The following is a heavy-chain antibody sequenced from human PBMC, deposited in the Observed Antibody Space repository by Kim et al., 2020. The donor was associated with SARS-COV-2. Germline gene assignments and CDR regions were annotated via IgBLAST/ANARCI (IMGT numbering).Heavy chain of an antibody. CDR3: ARDVPSWYFDL. D-gene: IGHD2-2*01. V-gene: IGHV3-20*01. J-gene: IGHJ2*01. Sequence: GYADSMKGRFAISRDNAKNSLYLQMNSLRAENTALYHCARDVPSWYFDLWGRGTLVTVSS.